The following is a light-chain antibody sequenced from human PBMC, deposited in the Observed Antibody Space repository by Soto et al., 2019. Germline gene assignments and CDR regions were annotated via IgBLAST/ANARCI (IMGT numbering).Light chain of an antibody. CDR1: QSVSSN. CDR3: QQYYTWPLT. J-gene: IGKJ5*01. CDR2: GAS. Sequence: DIVMTQSPATLSVSPGERATLSCRASQSVSSNLAWYQQKPGQAPRLLIYGASTRATGIPARFSGSGSGTEFTLTISSLQSEDFAVYYCQQYYTWPLTFGQGTRLEIK. V-gene: IGKV3-15*01.